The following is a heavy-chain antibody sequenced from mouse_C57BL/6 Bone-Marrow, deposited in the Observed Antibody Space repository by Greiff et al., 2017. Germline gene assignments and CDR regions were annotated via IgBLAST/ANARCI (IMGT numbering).Heavy chain of an antibody. Sequence: VQLKESGPGLVNPSQPLSLTCSVTGYSITSGYYWNWIRQFPGNKLEWMGYISYDGSNNYNPSLKNRISITRDTSKNQFFLKLNSVTTEDTATYYCARSDYYGSLYVMYFDVCSTGTPVFVSS. J-gene: IGHJ1*03. CDR1: GYSITSGYY. CDR3: ARSDYYGSLYVMYFDV. CDR2: ISYDGSN. V-gene: IGHV3-6*01. D-gene: IGHD1-1*01.